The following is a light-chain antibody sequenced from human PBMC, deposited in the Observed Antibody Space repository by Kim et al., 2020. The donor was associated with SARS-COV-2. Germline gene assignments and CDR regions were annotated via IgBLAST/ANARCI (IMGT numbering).Light chain of an antibody. CDR2: AAS. V-gene: IGKV1-9*01. J-gene: IGKJ5*01. CDR3: QQLKSYPRT. CDR1: QDISRD. Sequence: ASDGDRVTITCRASQDISRDLTWYQQEPGTAPKVLIYAASTLQSGVPSRFSGSGSGTDFTLTIGSLQPEDVATYYCQQLKSYPRTFGQGTRLEI.